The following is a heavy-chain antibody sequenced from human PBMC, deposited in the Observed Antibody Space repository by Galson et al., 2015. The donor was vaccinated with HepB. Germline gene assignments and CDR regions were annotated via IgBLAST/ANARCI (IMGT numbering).Heavy chain of an antibody. Sequence: SVKVSCKASGYTFTNYYMHWVRQAPGQGLEWMGIINPSSGSSTYAQMLHGRVTMTRDTSTSTVYMELNSLGAEDTAIYYCARARGGGNSCYFDYWGQGTLVTVSS. D-gene: IGHD4-23*01. CDR1: GYTFTNYY. J-gene: IGHJ4*02. CDR2: INPSSGSS. V-gene: IGHV1-46*01. CDR3: ARARGGGNSCYFDY.